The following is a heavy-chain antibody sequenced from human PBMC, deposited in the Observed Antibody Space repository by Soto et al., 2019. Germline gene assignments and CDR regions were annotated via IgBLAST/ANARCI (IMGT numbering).Heavy chain of an antibody. CDR3: ARAGIAAAGKNNWFDP. CDR1: GYTFTSYG. V-gene: IGHV1-18*01. D-gene: IGHD6-13*01. CDR2: ISAYNGNT. Sequence: EASVKVSCKTSGYTFTSYGISWVRQAPGQGLEWMGWISAYNGNTNYAQKLQGRVTMTTDTSTSTAYMELRSLRSDDTAVYYCARAGIAAAGKNNWFDPWGQGTLVTVSS. J-gene: IGHJ5*02.